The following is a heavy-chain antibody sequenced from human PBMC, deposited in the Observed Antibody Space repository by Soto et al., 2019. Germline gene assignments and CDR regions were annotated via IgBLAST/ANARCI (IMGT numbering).Heavy chain of an antibody. J-gene: IGHJ1*01. CDR3: ARQSTLASSFSPLYYLSS. CDR2: IIPIFGTA. Sequence: SVKVSCTASGGTFSSYAISWVRQAPGQGLEWMGGIIPIFGTANYAQKFQGRVTITADESTSTAYMELSSLRSEDTAVYYCARQSTLASSFSPLYYLSSWGQGTLVTVSS. CDR1: GGTFSSYA. V-gene: IGHV1-69*01. D-gene: IGHD2-8*01.